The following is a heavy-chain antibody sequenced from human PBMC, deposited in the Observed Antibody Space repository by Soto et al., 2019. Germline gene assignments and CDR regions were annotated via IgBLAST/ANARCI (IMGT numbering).Heavy chain of an antibody. CDR1: GGSISSSSYY. CDR2: IYYSGST. V-gene: IGHV4-39*01. J-gene: IGHJ4*02. D-gene: IGHD3-9*01. CDR3: ARPHSLRYFDWSSYYFDY. Sequence: PSETLSLTCTVSGGSISSSSYYWGWIRQPPGKGLEWIGSIYYSGSTYYNPSLKSRVTISVDTSKNQFSLKLSSVTAADTAVYYCARPHSLRYFDWSSYYFDYWGPGTLVTVSS.